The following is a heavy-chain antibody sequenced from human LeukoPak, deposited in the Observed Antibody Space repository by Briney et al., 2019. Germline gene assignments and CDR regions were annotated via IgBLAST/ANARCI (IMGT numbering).Heavy chain of an antibody. Sequence: SETLSLTCTVSGGSISSYYWSWIRQPPGKGLEWIGYIYYSGSTNYNPSLKSRVTISVDTSKNQFSLKLSSVTAADTAVYYCARAGIAAADYAFDIWGLGTMVTVSS. CDR2: IYYSGST. D-gene: IGHD6-13*01. J-gene: IGHJ3*02. CDR3: ARAGIAAADYAFDI. V-gene: IGHV4-59*01. CDR1: GGSISSYY.